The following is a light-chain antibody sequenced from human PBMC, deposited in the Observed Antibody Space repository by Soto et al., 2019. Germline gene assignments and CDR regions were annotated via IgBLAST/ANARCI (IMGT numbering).Light chain of an antibody. CDR3: MLYYNTVGLV. CDR1: TGTVTSGHY. Sequence: QAVVTQEPSLTVSPGGTVTLTCASTTGTVTSGHYPYWFQQRPGQAPRTLIYDTTNRHSWTPGRFSGSLLGGKAALTLSGAQPEDEAEYFCMLYYNTVGLVFGGGTKLTVL. V-gene: IGLV7-46*01. J-gene: IGLJ3*02. CDR2: DTT.